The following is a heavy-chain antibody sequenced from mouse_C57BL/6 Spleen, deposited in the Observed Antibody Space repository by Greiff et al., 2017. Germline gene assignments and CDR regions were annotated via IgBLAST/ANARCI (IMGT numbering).Heavy chain of an antibody. V-gene: IGHV5-9-1*02. Sequence: EVMVVESGEGLVKPGGSLKLSCAASGFTFSSYAMSWVRQTPEKRLEWVAYISSGGDYIYYADTVKGRFTISSDNARNTLYLQMSRLKSEDTAMYYCTRVNWDGYFDYWGQGTTLTVSS. CDR2: ISSGGDYI. D-gene: IGHD4-1*01. J-gene: IGHJ2*01. CDR3: TRVNWDGYFDY. CDR1: GFTFSSYA.